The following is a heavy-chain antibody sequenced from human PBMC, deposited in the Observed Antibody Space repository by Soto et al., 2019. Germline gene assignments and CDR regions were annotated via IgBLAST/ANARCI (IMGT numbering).Heavy chain of an antibody. V-gene: IGHV3-33*01. D-gene: IGHD3-3*01. CDR3: ARDMLPTFYVFWSGYASYYYYGMDV. Sequence: GGSLRLSCAASGFTFSSYGMHWVRQAPGKGLEWVAVIWYDGSNKYYADSVKGRFTISRDNSKNTLYLQMNSLRAEDTAVYYCARDMLPTFYVFWSGYASYYYYGMDVWGQGTTVTVSS. CDR2: IWYDGSNK. CDR1: GFTFSSYG. J-gene: IGHJ6*02.